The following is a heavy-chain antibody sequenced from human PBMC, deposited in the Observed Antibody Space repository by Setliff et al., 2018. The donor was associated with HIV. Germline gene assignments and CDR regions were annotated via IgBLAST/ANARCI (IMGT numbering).Heavy chain of an antibody. Sequence: LSLTCSVSGVSVGSGDYYWHWIRQHPEKALEWIGYIFHSGDTYYNPSLKSRISMSVDTSKNQFSLELTSLTAADAAVYYCATRPRIAARPFDYWGQGMLVTVSS. V-gene: IGHV4-31*03. D-gene: IGHD6-6*01. J-gene: IGHJ4*02. CDR2: IFHSGDT. CDR3: ATRPRIAARPFDY. CDR1: GVSVGSGDYY.